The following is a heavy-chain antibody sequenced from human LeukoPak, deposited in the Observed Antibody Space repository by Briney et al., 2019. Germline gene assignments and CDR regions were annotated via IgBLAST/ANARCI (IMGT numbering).Heavy chain of an antibody. CDR2: ISSSSSYI. D-gene: IGHD6-13*01. CDR3: ARPPAAGLRTPGDY. Sequence: GGSLRLSCAASGFTFSSYSMNWVRQAPGKGLEWVSSISSSSSYIYYADSVKGRFTISRDNAKNSLYLQMNSLRAEDTAVYYCARPPAAGLRTPGDYWGQGTLVTVSS. V-gene: IGHV3-21*01. CDR1: GFTFSSYS. J-gene: IGHJ4*02.